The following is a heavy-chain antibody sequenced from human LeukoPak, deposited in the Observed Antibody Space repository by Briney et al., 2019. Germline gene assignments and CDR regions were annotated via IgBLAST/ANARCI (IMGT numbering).Heavy chain of an antibody. CDR3: ARGRDGYNLVDAFDI. D-gene: IGHD5-24*01. CDR2: IRSTSRTT. V-gene: IGHV3-48*01. J-gene: IGHJ3*02. Sequence: GGSLRLSCAASGLTFSSHSMNWVRQAPGKGLEWVSHIRSTSRTTYYADSVKGRFTISRDDAKNSVYLQMNSLRGEDTAVYYCARGRDGYNLVDAFDIWGQGIMVTVSS. CDR1: GLTFSSHS.